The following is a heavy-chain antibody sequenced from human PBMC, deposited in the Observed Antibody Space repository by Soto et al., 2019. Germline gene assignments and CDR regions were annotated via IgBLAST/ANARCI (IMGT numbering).Heavy chain of an antibody. V-gene: IGHV3-30-3*01. Sequence: QVQLVESGGGVVQPGRSLRLSCAASGFTFSSYAMHWVRQAPGKGLEWVAVISYDGSNKYYADSVKGRFTISRDNSKNTLYLQMNSLRAEDTAVYYCARVKVFGVGTPDYYYYGMDVWGQGTTVTVSS. CDR2: ISYDGSNK. D-gene: IGHD3-3*01. J-gene: IGHJ6*02. CDR1: GFTFSSYA. CDR3: ARVKVFGVGTPDYYYYGMDV.